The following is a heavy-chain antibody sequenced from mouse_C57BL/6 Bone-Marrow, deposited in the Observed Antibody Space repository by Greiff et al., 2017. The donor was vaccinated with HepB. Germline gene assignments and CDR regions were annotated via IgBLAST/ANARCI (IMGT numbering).Heavy chain of an antibody. CDR1: AYEFPSHD. Sequence: EVHLVESGGGLVQPGESLKLSCESNAYEFPSHDMSWVRKTPEKRLELVAAINSDGGRTYYPDTMERRFIISRDNTKKTRYLQMSSLRSEDTALDYCARHYYYGSSPWFAYWGQGTLVTVSA. CDR2: INSDGGRT. J-gene: IGHJ3*01. D-gene: IGHD1-1*01. CDR3: ARHYYYGSSPWFAY. V-gene: IGHV5-2*01.